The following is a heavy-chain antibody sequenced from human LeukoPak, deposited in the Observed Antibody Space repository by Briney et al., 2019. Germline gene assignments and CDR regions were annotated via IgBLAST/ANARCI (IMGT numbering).Heavy chain of an antibody. CDR3: ASAQFNI. CDR2: IYYSGST. CDR1: GGSISKSSHY. J-gene: IGHJ3*02. Sequence: PSETLSLTCSVSGGSISKSSHYWGWIRQPPGKGLEWIGNIYYSGSTYYNPSLKSRVTISVDRSKNQFSLKLSSVTAADTAVYYCASAQFNIWGQGTLVTVSS. V-gene: IGHV4-39*07.